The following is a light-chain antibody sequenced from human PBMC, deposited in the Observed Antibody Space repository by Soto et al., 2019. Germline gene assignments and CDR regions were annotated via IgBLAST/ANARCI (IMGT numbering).Light chain of an antibody. J-gene: IGKJ2*01. CDR2: GAS. CDR1: QSVSDN. Sequence: EIVMTQSPATLSVSPGERVILSCRASQSVSDNLAWYQQKPGQAPRLLIYGASTRATTIPARFSGSGSGTESTLTFSSLQSEDFAVYYCQQSNNWPYAFGQRTRLDIK. V-gene: IGKV3-15*01. CDR3: QQSNNWPYA.